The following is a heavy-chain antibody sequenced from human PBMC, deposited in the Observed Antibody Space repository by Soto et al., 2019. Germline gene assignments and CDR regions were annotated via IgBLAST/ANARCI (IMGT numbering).Heavy chain of an antibody. CDR2: IGIAGDT. Sequence: GGSLRLSCAASGFTFCSYDLHWVRQGTGEGLEWVAAIGIAGDTSYPDSVKGRFTISRDNAKNSLYLQMNSLRAEDTAVYYCARDQRITAFDIWGQGTMVTVS. D-gene: IGHD3-10*01. J-gene: IGHJ3*02. CDR1: GFTFCSYD. V-gene: IGHV3-13*04. CDR3: ARDQRITAFDI.